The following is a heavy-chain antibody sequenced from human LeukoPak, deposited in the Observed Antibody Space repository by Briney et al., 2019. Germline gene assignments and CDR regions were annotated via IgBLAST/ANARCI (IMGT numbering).Heavy chain of an antibody. CDR3: ARDSKAPRN. J-gene: IGHJ4*02. CDR2: IKQDGSEK. CDR1: GFTFSSDW. V-gene: IGHV3-7*01. D-gene: IGHD6-6*01. Sequence: TGGSLRLACAASGFTFSSDWMSWVRQAPGKGLECVANIKQDGSEKYYVDSVKGRFTISRDNAKNSLYLQMNSLRGEDTAVYYCARDSKAPRNWGQGTLVTVSS.